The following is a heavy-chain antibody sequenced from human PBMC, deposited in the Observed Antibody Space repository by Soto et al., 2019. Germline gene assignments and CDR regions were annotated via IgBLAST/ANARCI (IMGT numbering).Heavy chain of an antibody. J-gene: IGHJ6*03. D-gene: IGHD4-17*01. CDR3: ARAYGDEYYMDV. Sequence: VXXSCKASGYTFASYGSSWVRQAPGQGLEWMGWTXAYNGXKTYEQKLHGXXTMTTETSXRTAYMEMRSLRYDDTDVYYCARAYGDEYYMDVWGKGTTVTVYS. CDR2: TXAYNGXK. CDR1: GYTFASYG. V-gene: IGHV1-18*01.